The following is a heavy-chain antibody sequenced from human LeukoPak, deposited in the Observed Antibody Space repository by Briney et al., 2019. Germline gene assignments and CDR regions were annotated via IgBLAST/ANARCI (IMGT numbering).Heavy chain of an antibody. J-gene: IGHJ4*02. CDR1: GGSISSYY. V-gene: IGHV4-59*01. CDR2: IYYSGST. D-gene: IGHD1-26*01. CDR3: ADSGSYHMLDY. Sequence: SETLSLTCTVSGGSISSYYWSWIRQPPGKGLEWIGYIYYSGSTNYNPSLKSRVTISVDTSKNQFSLKLSSVTAADTAVYYCADSGSYHMLDYWGQGTLVTVSS.